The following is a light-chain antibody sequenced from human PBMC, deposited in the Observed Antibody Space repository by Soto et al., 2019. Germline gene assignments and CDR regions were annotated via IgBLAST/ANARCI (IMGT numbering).Light chain of an antibody. V-gene: IGKV3-15*01. CDR3: QQTYSAPPL. Sequence: EIVMTQSPGTLSVSPGERATLSCRASQSVSSNLAWYQQKPGQPPRLLIYGASTRATGIPARFSGSGSGTEFTLTISSLQSEDFAVYYCQQTYSAPPLFGQGTKVEIK. J-gene: IGKJ1*01. CDR1: QSVSSN. CDR2: GAS.